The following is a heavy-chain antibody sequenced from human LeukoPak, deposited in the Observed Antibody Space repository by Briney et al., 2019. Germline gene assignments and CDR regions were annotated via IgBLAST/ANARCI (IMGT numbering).Heavy chain of an antibody. CDR3: AKEGSSGWYDYSGLEV. D-gene: IGHD6-19*01. CDR2: INGGGDDT. J-gene: IGHJ6*02. V-gene: IGHV3-23*01. Sequence: GGSLRLSCAASGFTFSSYAMSWVRQAPGKGPEWVSVINGGGDDTYYADSVKGRFTISRDNSKNTLYLQMTSLGVGDTAVYYCAKEGSSGWYDYSGLEVWGQGTTVTVSS. CDR1: GFTFSSYA.